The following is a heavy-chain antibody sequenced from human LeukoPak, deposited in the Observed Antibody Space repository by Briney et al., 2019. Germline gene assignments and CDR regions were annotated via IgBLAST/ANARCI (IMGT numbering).Heavy chain of an antibody. CDR2: ISNDGNKK. CDR1: GFTFRLYG. CDR3: AKDRSPYGDYIGVDY. J-gene: IGHJ4*02. V-gene: IGHV3-30*18. Sequence: GGSLRLSCEASGFTFRLYGMHWVRQAPGKGLEWVALISNDGNKKYFADSVKGRFTMSRDNSKNTLYLQMNSLTPEDTALYFCAKDRSPYGDYIGVDYWGQGTLVSVYS. D-gene: IGHD4-17*01.